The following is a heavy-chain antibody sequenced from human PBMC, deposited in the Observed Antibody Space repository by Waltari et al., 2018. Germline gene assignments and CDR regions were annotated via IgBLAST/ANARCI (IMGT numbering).Heavy chain of an antibody. V-gene: IGHV3-53*01. CDR1: GFTVCTNY. CDR2: IYRGGST. D-gene: IGHD1-26*01. J-gene: IGHJ4*02. CDR3: ARDPSGSYPGDY. Sequence: GQLVVSGGGLITPGGSLRLSGRASGFTVCTNYMTWVRQAPGKGLEWLSVIYRGGSTYYADSVKGRFTISRDNSKNTLYLQMNSLRAEDTAVYYCARDPSGSYPGDYWGQGTLVTVSS.